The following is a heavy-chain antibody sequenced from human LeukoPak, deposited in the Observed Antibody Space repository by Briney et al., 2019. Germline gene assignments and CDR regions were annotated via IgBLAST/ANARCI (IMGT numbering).Heavy chain of an antibody. J-gene: IGHJ4*02. D-gene: IGHD3-22*01. CDR2: VDHTGSS. V-gene: IGHV4-34*01. CDR3: ARGFLLNYYDSRGYYLDF. CDR1: DGPFSGYF. Sequence: PSETLSLTCAVSDGPFSGYFWSWIRQPPGKGLEWIGEVDHTGSSNSNPSLKSRVTILVDTSKNQLSLNLNSVTAADTAVYYCARGFLLNYYDSRGYYLDFWGQGTLVTVSA.